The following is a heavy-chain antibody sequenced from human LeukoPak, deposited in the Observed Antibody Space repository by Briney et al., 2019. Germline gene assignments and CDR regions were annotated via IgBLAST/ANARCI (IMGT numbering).Heavy chain of an antibody. Sequence: SVKVSCKASGGTFSSYAISWVRQAPGQGLEWMGGIIPIFGTANYAQKFQGRVTITTDESTSTAYMELSSLRSEDTAVYYCARGGVVVPAAPFDYWGQGTLVTVSS. V-gene: IGHV1-69*05. J-gene: IGHJ4*02. CDR1: GGTFSSYA. CDR2: IIPIFGTA. CDR3: ARGGVVVPAAPFDY. D-gene: IGHD2-2*01.